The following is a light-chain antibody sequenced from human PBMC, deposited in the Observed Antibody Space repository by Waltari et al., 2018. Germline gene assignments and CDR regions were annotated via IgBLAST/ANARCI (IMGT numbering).Light chain of an antibody. CDR1: QDSINY. J-gene: IGKJ4*01. Sequence: DIQMTQSPSSLSASVGDRVTITCQASQDSINYLNWYQQKPGKAPKLLLYDASNLETGVPSRFSVSGSGTDFTFTISSLQPEDIATYYCQQYDNLPIFGGGTKVEIK. V-gene: IGKV1-33*01. CDR3: QQYDNLPI. CDR2: DAS.